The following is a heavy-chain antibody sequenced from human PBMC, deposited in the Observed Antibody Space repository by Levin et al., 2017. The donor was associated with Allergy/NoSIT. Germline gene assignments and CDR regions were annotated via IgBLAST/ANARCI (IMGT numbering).Heavy chain of an antibody. V-gene: IGHV3-33*01. D-gene: IGHD5-18*01. CDR2: IWYARDEK. CDR3: ARDQQYSYGYYLDH. Sequence: QSGGSLRLSCVASGFPFSQYGMHWARQAPGKGLEWVAVIWYARDEKKYVDSVKGRFFISRDNSKNTLYLQMNSLRAEDTAVYYCARDQQYSYGYYLDHWGQGSLVTVSS. CDR1: GFPFSQYG. J-gene: IGHJ4*02.